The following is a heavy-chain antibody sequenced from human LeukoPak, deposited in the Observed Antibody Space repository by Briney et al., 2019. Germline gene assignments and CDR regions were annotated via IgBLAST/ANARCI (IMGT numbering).Heavy chain of an antibody. CDR3: AKDSLVGATFGAFDI. CDR1: GGSISGDY. Sequence: LSLTCTVSGGSISGDYWSWIRQSPGKGLEWVSFISTSGNVNYYADSVKGRFTISRDNSKNTLYLQMNSLRAEDTAVYYCAKDSLVGATFGAFDIWGQGTMVTVSS. D-gene: IGHD1-26*01. J-gene: IGHJ3*02. V-gene: IGHV3-11*01. CDR2: ISTSGNVN.